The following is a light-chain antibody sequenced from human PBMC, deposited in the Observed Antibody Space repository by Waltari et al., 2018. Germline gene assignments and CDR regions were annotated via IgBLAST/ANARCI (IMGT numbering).Light chain of an antibody. J-gene: IGKJ5*01. V-gene: IGKV3-15*01. Sequence: EIVMTQSPATLSVSPGERATLSCRASQSVSSNLAWYQQKPGQAPRLLIYGPSTRAAGIPARCSGSGSGTEFTLTISSLQSEDFAVYYCQQYNNWPRGTFGQGTRLEIK. CDR1: QSVSSN. CDR3: QQYNNWPRGT. CDR2: GPS.